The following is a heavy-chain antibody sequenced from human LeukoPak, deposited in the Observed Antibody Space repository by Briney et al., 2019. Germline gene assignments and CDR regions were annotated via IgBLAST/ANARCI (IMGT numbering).Heavy chain of an antibody. J-gene: IGHJ6*02. D-gene: IGHD3-3*01. CDR1: GYTFTSYA. V-gene: IGHV1-3*01. CDR2: INAGNGNT. Sequence: ASVKVSCKASGYTFTSYAMHWVRQAPGQRLEWMGWINAGNGNTKYSQKFQGRVTITRDTSASTAYMELSSLRSEDTAVYYCARGLFPLTIFGVVIISNCYYYGMDVWGQGTTVTVSS. CDR3: ARGLFPLTIFGVVIISNCYYYGMDV.